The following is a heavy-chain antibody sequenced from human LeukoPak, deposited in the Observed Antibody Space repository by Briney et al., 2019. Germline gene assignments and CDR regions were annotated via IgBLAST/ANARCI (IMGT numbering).Heavy chain of an antibody. V-gene: IGHV3-30*18. CDR3: AKDSDILTGYYGRPPDY. D-gene: IGHD3-9*01. Sequence: WIRQPPGEGLEWVAVISYDGSNKYYADSVKGRFTISRDNSKNTLYLQMNSLRAEDTAVYYCAKDSDILTGYYGRPPDYWGQGTLVTVSS. J-gene: IGHJ4*02. CDR2: ISYDGSNK.